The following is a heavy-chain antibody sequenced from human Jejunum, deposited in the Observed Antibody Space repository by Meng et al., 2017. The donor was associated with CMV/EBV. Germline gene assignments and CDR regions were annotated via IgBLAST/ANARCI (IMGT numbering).Heavy chain of an antibody. J-gene: IGHJ4*02. CDR2: IRNDGTNK. V-gene: IGHV3-30*02. D-gene: IGHD6-19*01. Sequence: QVQLVESXXXXXQXXEXXRLSCAASGFNFNSYGMHWVRQAPGKGLEWLAFIRNDGTNKYYADSVKGRFFILRDTSKNTVYLQLNSLRIEDTAMYYCAKNVAVAGHFDSWGQGTLVTVSS. CDR1: GFNFNSYG. CDR3: AKNVAVAGHFDS.